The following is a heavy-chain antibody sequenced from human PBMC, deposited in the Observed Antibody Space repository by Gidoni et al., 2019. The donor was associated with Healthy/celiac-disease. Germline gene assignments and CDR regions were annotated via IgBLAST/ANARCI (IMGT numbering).Heavy chain of an antibody. J-gene: IGHJ6*02. CDR2: IRYDGSNK. V-gene: IGHV3-30*02. Sequence: QVQLVESGGGVVQPGGSLRPSCAASGFTFSSYGMHWVRQAPGKGLEWVAFIRYDGSNKYYADSVKGRFTISRDNSKNTLYLQMNSLRAEDTAVYYCAKVSIMITFGGVGGMDVWGQGTTVTVSS. D-gene: IGHD3-16*01. CDR1: GFTFSSYG. CDR3: AKVSIMITFGGVGGMDV.